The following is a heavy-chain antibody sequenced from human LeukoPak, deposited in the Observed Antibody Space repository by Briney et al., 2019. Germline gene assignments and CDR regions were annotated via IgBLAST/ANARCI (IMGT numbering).Heavy chain of an antibody. CDR1: GFTFSSYW. Sequence: GGSLRLSCAASGFTFSSYWMSWVRQAPGKGLEWVANIKQDGSEKYYVDSVKGRFTISRDNAKNSLYLQMNNLRAEDTAVYYCARVGYCSGGSCYVPFDYWGQGTLVTVSS. CDR3: ARVGYCSGGSCYVPFDY. D-gene: IGHD2-15*01. V-gene: IGHV3-7*03. J-gene: IGHJ4*02. CDR2: IKQDGSEK.